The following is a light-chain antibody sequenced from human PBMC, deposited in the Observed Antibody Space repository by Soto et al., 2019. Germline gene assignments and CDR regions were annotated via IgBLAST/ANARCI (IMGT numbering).Light chain of an antibody. J-gene: IGKJ4*01. CDR3: QQYRSSPLT. CDR2: GSS. Sequence: EIVLTQSPGTLSLSAGETVTLTCRASQSVSSSSLAWYQQKPGQAPRLLIYGSSRRATSIPDMCSCSGAYTEFTLTISRLDPEYFEVYYCQQYRSSPLTFGGGTKVDIK. V-gene: IGKV3-20*01. CDR1: QSVSSSS.